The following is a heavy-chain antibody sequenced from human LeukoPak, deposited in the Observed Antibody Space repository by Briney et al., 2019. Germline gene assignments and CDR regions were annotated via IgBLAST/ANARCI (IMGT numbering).Heavy chain of an antibody. J-gene: IGHJ4*02. V-gene: IGHV3-30-3*01. CDR2: ISYDGSNK. CDR3: ARDILPY. CDR1: GFTFSSYA. Sequence: PGRSLRLSCAASGFTFSSYAMHWVRQAPGKGLEWVAVISYDGSNKYYADSVKGRFTISRDNSKNTLYLQTNSLRAEDTAVYYCARDILPYWGQGTLVTVSS. D-gene: IGHD2-15*01.